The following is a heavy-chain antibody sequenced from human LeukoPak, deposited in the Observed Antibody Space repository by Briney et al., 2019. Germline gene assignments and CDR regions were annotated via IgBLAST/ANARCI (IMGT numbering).Heavy chain of an antibody. CDR1: GITLSNYG. J-gene: IGHJ4*02. CDR3: AKRGVVIRVILVGFHKEAYYFDS. Sequence: GGSLRLSCAVSGITLSNYGMTWVRQAPGKGREWVARLSGSGGSTNYADSVKGRFTIPRDNAKNTLYLQMNSLRAEDTAVYFCAKRGVVIRVILVGFHKEAYYFDSWGQGVLVTVSS. D-gene: IGHD3-22*01. CDR2: LSGSGGST. V-gene: IGHV3-23*01.